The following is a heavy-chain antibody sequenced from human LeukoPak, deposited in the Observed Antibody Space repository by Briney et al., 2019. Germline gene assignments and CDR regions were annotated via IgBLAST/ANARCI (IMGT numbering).Heavy chain of an antibody. J-gene: IGHJ4*02. CDR2: IDHSGGT. Sequence: SETLSLTCAVYGGSFSNYYWGWIRQPPGKGLEWIGEIDHSGGTNYNPSLKSRVTISIDTSKNQFSLKLNSVTAADTAVYYCARGLGSYPYYFDYWGQGTLVTVSS. V-gene: IGHV4-34*01. CDR1: GGSFSNYY. CDR3: ARGLGSYPYYFDY. D-gene: IGHD1-26*01.